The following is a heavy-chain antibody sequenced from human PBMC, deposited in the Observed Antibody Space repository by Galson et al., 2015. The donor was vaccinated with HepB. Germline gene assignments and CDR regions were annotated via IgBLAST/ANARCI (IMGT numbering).Heavy chain of an antibody. CDR2: ISWNSGSI. CDR3: AKDVHDYGGKADAFEI. J-gene: IGHJ3*02. V-gene: IGHV3-9*01. CDR1: GFTFDDYA. D-gene: IGHD4-23*01. Sequence: SLRLSCAASGFTFDDYAMHWVRQAPGKGLEWVSGISWNSGSIGYADSVKGRFTISRDNTKNSLYLQMNSLRAEDTALYYCAKDVHDYGGKADAFEIWGQGTMVTVSS.